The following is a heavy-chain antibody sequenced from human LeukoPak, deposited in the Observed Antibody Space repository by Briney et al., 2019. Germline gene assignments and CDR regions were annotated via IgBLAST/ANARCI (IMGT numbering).Heavy chain of an antibody. CDR2: ISSSGATI. CDR3: ARATFSSSGHSY. D-gene: IGHD6-13*01. J-gene: IGHJ4*02. CDR1: GFIFSYYE. V-gene: IGHV3-48*03. Sequence: PGGSLRLSCAACGFIFSYYEMSGGRQAGGGGLGLVSYISSSGATIYYADSVKGRFTSSRDNAKSSLFLQMNSLRAGDTGVYYCARATFSSSGHSYWGQGTLVTVSS.